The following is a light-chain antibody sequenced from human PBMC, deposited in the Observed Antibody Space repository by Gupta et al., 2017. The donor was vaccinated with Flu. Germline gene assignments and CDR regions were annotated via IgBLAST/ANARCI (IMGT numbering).Light chain of an antibody. J-gene: IGLJ3*02. V-gene: IGLV2-14*01. CDR2: EVS. CDR1: SSDVGGYNY. Sequence: GTSSDVGGYNYVSWYQQHPGKAPKLMIYEVSNRPSGVSNRFSGSKSGNTASLTISGLQAEDEADYYCSSYTSSSSTQVFGGGTKLTVL. CDR3: SSYTSSSSTQV.